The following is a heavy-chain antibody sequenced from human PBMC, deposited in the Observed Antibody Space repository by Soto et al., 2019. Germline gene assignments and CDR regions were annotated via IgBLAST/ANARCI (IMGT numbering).Heavy chain of an antibody. CDR3: AKDCSGGSCYSD. Sequence: VGSLRLSCAASGFTFSNYAMTWVRQAPGKGLEWVSAISGSGGSTYYADSVKGRFTISRDNSKNTLYLQINSLRAEDTAVYYCAKDCSGGSCYSDWGQGTLVTVSS. D-gene: IGHD2-15*01. V-gene: IGHV3-23*01. CDR1: GFTFSNYA. CDR2: ISGSGGST. J-gene: IGHJ4*02.